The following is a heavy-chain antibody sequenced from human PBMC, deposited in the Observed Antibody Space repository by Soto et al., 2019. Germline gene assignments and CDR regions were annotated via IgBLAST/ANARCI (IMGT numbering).Heavy chain of an antibody. CDR3: ARTTVVAGFDY. CDR2: IDWDDDK. Sequence: SGPTLVNPTQTLTLTCTFSGFSLSTSGMRVSWIRQPPGKALEWLARIDWDDDKFYSTSLKTRLTISKDTSKNQVVLTMTNMDPVDTAKYYCARTTVVAGFDYWGQGNKVTVYS. J-gene: IGHJ4*02. D-gene: IGHD2-15*01. CDR1: GFSLSTSGMR. V-gene: IGHV2-70*04.